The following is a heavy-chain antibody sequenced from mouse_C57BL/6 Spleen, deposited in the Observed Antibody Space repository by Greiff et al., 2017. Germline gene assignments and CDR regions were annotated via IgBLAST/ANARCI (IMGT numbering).Heavy chain of an antibody. Sequence: VQLQQSGAELVRPGASVTLSCKASGYTFTDYEMHWVKQTPVHGLEWIGAIDPETGGTAYNQKFKGKAILTADKSSSTAYMELRSLTSEDSAVYYCTRLDYSNPWFAYWGQGTLVTVSA. CDR2: IDPETGGT. CDR3: TRLDYSNPWFAY. D-gene: IGHD2-5*01. J-gene: IGHJ3*01. CDR1: GYTFTDYE. V-gene: IGHV1-15*01.